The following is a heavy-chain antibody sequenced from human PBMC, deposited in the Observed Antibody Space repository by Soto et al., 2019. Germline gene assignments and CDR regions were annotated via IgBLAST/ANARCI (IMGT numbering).Heavy chain of an antibody. CDR1: GYTFTSYD. Sequence: QVQLVQSGADVKKPGASVKVSCKASGYTFTSYDINWVRQATGQGLEWMGWMNPNRGNTGYAQKLQGRVTMTRNTTISSAYMGLSSLRSEDTAVYYCARHRPFYYRFYMDVWGKGTTVTVSS. J-gene: IGHJ6*03. CDR3: ARHRPFYYRFYMDV. V-gene: IGHV1-8*01. CDR2: MNPNRGNT.